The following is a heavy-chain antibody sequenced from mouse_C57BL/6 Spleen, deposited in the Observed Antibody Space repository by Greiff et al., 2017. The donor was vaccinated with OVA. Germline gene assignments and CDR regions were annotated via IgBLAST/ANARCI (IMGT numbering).Heavy chain of an antibody. CDR2: ILPGSGST. CDR1: GYTFTGYW. CDR3: ASCSSNYEYAMDY. V-gene: IGHV1-9*01. J-gene: IGHJ4*01. D-gene: IGHD2-5*01. Sequence: QVQLQQSGAELMKPGASVKLSCKATGYTFTGYWIEWVKQRPGHGLEWIGEILPGSGSTNYNEKFKGKATFTADTSSNTAYMQLSSLTTEDSAIXCYASCSSNYEYAMDYWGQGTSVTVSS.